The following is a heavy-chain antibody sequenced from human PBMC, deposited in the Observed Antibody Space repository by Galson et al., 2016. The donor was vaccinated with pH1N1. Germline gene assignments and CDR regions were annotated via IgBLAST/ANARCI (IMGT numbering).Heavy chain of an antibody. V-gene: IGHV2-70*02. Sequence: PALVKPTQTLTLTCTFSGFSLSTSGMCVSWIRQPPGKALEWLALIDWDDDKYYSTSLKTRLTISKDTSKNQVVLTMTYMDPVDTAVYYCARAFFYVDEGNYYFDYWGQGTLVTVSS. D-gene: IGHD4-17*01. J-gene: IGHJ4*02. CDR2: IDWDDDK. CDR1: GFSLSTSGMC. CDR3: ARAFFYVDEGNYYFDY.